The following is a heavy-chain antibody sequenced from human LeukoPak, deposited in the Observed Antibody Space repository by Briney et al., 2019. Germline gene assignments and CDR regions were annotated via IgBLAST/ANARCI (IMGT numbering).Heavy chain of an antibody. V-gene: IGHV1-69*06. D-gene: IGHD2-2*01. Sequence: SVKVSCKASGGTFSSYAISWVRQAPGQGLEWMGGIIPIFGTANYAQKFQGRVTITADKSTGTAYMELSSLRSEDTAVYYCARDVCSSTSCWFDPWGQGTLVTVSS. J-gene: IGHJ5*02. CDR1: GGTFSSYA. CDR2: IIPIFGTA. CDR3: ARDVCSSTSCWFDP.